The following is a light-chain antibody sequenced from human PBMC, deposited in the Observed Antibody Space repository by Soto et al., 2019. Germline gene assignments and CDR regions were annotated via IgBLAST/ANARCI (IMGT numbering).Light chain of an antibody. CDR2: GAS. CDR1: QSVSNSY. V-gene: IGKV3-20*01. Sequence: DTVLTQSYTTLSLSPGEITPLSYRASQSVSNSYLAWYQQDPGQAPRLLIYGASNRATGIPDRFSGSGSGTDFTLTISRLEPEDFAVYYCQQYGSSGTFGQGTKVDIK. J-gene: IGKJ1*01. CDR3: QQYGSSGT.